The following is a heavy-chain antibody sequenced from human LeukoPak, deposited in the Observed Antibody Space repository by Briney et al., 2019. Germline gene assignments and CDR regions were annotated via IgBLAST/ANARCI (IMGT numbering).Heavy chain of an antibody. Sequence: PGGSLRLSCAASGFPFHNYWMTWVRQAPGKGLEWVAQVNQDGSEAHYADSVKARFTISRDNAKSSVSLQMNSLRAEDTAVYYCVRDGGVSGYDLLDYWGQGTPVTVSS. CDR1: GFPFHNYW. CDR3: VRDGGVSGYDLLDY. D-gene: IGHD5-12*01. J-gene: IGHJ4*02. V-gene: IGHV3-7*01. CDR2: VNQDGSEA.